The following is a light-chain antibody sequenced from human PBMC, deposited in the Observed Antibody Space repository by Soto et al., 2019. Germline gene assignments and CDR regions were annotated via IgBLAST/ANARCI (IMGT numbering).Light chain of an antibody. CDR2: HAS. V-gene: IGKV1-5*01. CDR1: QSIGNW. Sequence: DIQMTQPPSTLPASVGDRVTITCRASQSIGNWWAWYQQKPGTAPKVLIYHASNLQSGVPSRFSGSGSGTEFTLSISSLQPDDFAAYFCQQYNSYSFGQGTKVEIK. CDR3: QQYNSYS. J-gene: IGKJ1*01.